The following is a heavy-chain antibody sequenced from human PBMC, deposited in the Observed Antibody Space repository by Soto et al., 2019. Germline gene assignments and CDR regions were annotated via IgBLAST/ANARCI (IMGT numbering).Heavy chain of an antibody. Sequence: SDTLSLTCAVSGVSITTNGYSWSWIRQPPGKGLEWIGYIYPSGTIFYNPSLNSRVTISADTPNNQFSLKLTSVTAADTAVYFCATYTAFAKYYFDYWGRGTLVTVSS. V-gene: IGHV4-30-2*01. J-gene: IGHJ4*02. D-gene: IGHD3-16*01. CDR2: IYPSGTI. CDR3: ATYTAFAKYYFDY. CDR1: GVSITTNGYS.